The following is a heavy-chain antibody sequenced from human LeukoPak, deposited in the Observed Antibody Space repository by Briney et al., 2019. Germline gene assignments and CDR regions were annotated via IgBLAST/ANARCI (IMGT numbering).Heavy chain of an antibody. J-gene: IGHJ4*02. Sequence: SETLSLTCTVSGGSISSSSYYWGWIRQPPGKGLEWIGSIYYSGSTYYNPSLKSRVTVSVDRSKNQFSLKLSSVTAADTAVYYCARESGMGYSGYDSGFDYWGQGTLVTVSS. D-gene: IGHD5-12*01. CDR2: IYYSGST. V-gene: IGHV4-39*07. CDR1: GGSISSSSYY. CDR3: ARESGMGYSGYDSGFDY.